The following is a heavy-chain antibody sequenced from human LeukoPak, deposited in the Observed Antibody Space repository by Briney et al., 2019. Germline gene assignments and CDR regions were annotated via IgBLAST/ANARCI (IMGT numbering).Heavy chain of an antibody. Sequence: GGSLRLSCATSGFTFSHYPMHWVRQAPGRGLEWVVVISSDGRNKYYADSVKGGLTVSRDNSKNTLYLQMNSLRPEDTSVFFCARGAYSGYPLGFYFDSWGQGILVTVSS. CDR1: GFTFSHYP. V-gene: IGHV3-30*04. J-gene: IGHJ4*02. CDR3: ARGAYSGYPLGFYFDS. CDR2: ISSDGRNK. D-gene: IGHD6-25*01.